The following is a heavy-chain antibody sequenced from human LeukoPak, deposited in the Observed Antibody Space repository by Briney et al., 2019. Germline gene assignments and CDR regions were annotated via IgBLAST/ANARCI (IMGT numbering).Heavy chain of an antibody. D-gene: IGHD5-18*01. Sequence: VASVKVSCKASGGTFSSYAISWVRQAPGQGLEWMGGIIPIFGTANYAQKFQGRVTITTDESTSTAYMELSSLRSEDTAVYYCARDSGIYSYGFPFDYWGQGTLVTVSS. V-gene: IGHV1-69*05. CDR3: ARDSGIYSYGFPFDY. CDR2: IIPIFGTA. J-gene: IGHJ4*02. CDR1: GGTFSSYA.